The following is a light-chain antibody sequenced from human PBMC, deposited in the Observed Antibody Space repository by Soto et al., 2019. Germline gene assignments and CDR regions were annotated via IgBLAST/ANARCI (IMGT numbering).Light chain of an antibody. CDR1: QSISSW. J-gene: IGKJ1*01. Sequence: DIQMTQSPSTLSASVGDRVTITCRASQSISSWLAWYQQKPGKAPKLLIYDASSLESGVPSRFSGSGYGTDFTLTITSLQTDDFGTYHCQQYDVHPKTFGQGTKVEVK. CDR2: DAS. CDR3: QQYDVHPKT. V-gene: IGKV1-5*01.